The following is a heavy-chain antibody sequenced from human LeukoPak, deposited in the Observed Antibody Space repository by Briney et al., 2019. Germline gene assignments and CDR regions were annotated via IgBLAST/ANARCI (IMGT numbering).Heavy chain of an antibody. CDR3: ARDRAVAGFKDYYYYYMDV. D-gene: IGHD6-19*01. Sequence: SETLSLTCTVSGVSISSSNSYWGWIRQPPGKGLEWIGSIYYSGNTYYNASLKSQVSISIDTSKNQFSLRLTSVTAADTAVYYCARDRAVAGFKDYYYYYMDVWGKGTTVTVSS. V-gene: IGHV4-39*02. CDR2: IYYSGNT. J-gene: IGHJ6*03. CDR1: GVSISSSNSY.